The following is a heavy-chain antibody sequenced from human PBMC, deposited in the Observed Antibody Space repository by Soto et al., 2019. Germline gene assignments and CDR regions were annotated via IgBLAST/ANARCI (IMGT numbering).Heavy chain of an antibody. CDR1: GGSFRGYY. D-gene: IGHD2-15*01. CDR3: AIRRIGYCSGGSCYANAFDI. CDR2: INHSGST. Sequence: SETLSLTCAVYGGSFRGYYWSWIRQPPGKGLEWIGEINHSGSTNYNPSLKSRVTRSVDTSKDQFSLKLSSVTAADTAVYYCAIRRIGYCSGGSCYANAFDIWGQGTMVTVSS. J-gene: IGHJ3*02. V-gene: IGHV4-34*01.